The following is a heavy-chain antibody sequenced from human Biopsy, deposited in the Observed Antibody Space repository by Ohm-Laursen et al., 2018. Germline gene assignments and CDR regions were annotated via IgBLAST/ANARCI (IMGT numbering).Heavy chain of an antibody. J-gene: IGHJ4*02. Sequence: GTLSPTCNVSGGDINNYYWSWIRQPAGKGLEWIGRIYPGGSTNYNPSLKSRVTMSVDTSRKQLSLKVRSVTAADTAVYYCARGEYSSSIFDHWGQGTLVTVSS. CDR1: GGDINNYY. CDR3: ARGEYSSSIFDH. D-gene: IGHD6-6*01. V-gene: IGHV4-4*07. CDR2: IYPGGST.